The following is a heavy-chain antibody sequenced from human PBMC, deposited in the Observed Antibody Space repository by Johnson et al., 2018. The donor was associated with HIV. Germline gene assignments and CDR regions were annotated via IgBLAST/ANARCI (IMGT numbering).Heavy chain of an antibody. Sequence: VQLVESGGGLVQPGGSLRLSCAGSGFTFSRYWMHWVRQAPGKGLVWVSGINSDGSNTNYADSVKGRFTISRDNAKNTLYLQMNSLRAEDTAVYYCARAPSRLRYFDWSEDAFDIWGQGTMVTVSS. CDR2: INSDGSNT. D-gene: IGHD3-9*01. CDR1: GFTFSRYW. J-gene: IGHJ3*02. V-gene: IGHV3-74*02. CDR3: ARAPSRLRYFDWSEDAFDI.